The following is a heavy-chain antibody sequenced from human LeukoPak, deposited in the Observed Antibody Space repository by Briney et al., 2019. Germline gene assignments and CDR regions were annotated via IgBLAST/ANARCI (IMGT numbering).Heavy chain of an antibody. CDR3: ARNRSGYYYNYYYYMDV. D-gene: IGHD3-22*01. V-gene: IGHV4-34*01. CDR1: GGSFSGYY. J-gene: IGHJ6*03. Sequence: SETLSLPCAVYGGSFSGYYWGWVRQPPREGPEWGGGNNHSGSTNYNPSLKSRVTISVDTSKNQFSLKLSSVTAADTAVYYCARNRSGYYYNYYYYMDVWGKGTTVTVSS. CDR2: NNHSGST.